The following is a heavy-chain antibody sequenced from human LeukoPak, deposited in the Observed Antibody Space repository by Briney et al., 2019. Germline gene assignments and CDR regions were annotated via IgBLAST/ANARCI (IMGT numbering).Heavy chain of an antibody. CDR3: ARVGSSFWSGYYTDGHYFDY. V-gene: IGHV1-18*01. Sequence: GASVKVSCKASGYTFTSYGISWVRQAPGQGLEWMGWISAYNGNTNYAQKLQGRVTMTTDTSTSTAYMELRSLRSDDTAVYYCARVGSSFWSGYYTDGHYFDYWGQGTLVTVSS. D-gene: IGHD3-3*01. CDR1: GYTFTSYG. CDR2: ISAYNGNT. J-gene: IGHJ4*02.